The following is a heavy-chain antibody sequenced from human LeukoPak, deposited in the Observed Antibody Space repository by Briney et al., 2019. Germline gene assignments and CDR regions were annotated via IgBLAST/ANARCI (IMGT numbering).Heavy chain of an antibody. CDR2: ISSSSSYI. CDR3: ARDIPHYYDSSIFDY. V-gene: IGHV3-21*01. CDR1: GFTFSSYS. J-gene: IGHJ4*02. D-gene: IGHD3-22*01. Sequence: GGSLGLSCAASGFTFSSYSMNWVRQAPGKGLEWVSSISSSSSYIYYADSVKGRFTIPRDNAKNSLYLQMNSLRAEDTAVYYCARDIPHYYDSSIFDYWGQGTLVTVSS.